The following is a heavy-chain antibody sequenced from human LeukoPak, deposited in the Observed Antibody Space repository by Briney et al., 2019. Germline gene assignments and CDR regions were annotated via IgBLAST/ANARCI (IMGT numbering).Heavy chain of an antibody. CDR2: INWNGGST. J-gene: IGHJ4*02. D-gene: IGHD2-2*01. V-gene: IGHV3-20*04. CDR3: AGYCSSTSCYFGY. CDR1: GFTFNDDG. Sequence: GGPLRLSCAASGFTFNDDGISWGREAPGQGREWLSSINWNGGSTGYADSVKGLFPISRDNANNSLYLRMTSLRAEGTALYYCAGYCSSTSCYFGYWGQGTLVTVSS.